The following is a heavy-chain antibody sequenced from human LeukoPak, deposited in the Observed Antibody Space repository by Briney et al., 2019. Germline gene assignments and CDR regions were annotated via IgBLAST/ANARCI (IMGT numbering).Heavy chain of an antibody. CDR3: ASASPAAIRDYYYYYMDV. Sequence: SVKVSCKASGGTFSSYAISWVRQAPGQGLEWMGGIIPIFGTANYAQKFQGRVTITTDESTSTAYMELSSLRSEDTAVYYCASASPAAIRDYYYYYMDVWGKGTTVTVSS. D-gene: IGHD2-2*01. CDR2: IIPIFGTA. CDR1: GGTFSSYA. V-gene: IGHV1-69*05. J-gene: IGHJ6*03.